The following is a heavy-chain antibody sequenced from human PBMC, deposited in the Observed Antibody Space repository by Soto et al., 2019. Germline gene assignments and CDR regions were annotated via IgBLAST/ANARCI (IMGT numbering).Heavy chain of an antibody. J-gene: IGHJ4*02. CDR3: AKDHPPGTFFLIFDY. CDR1: GFTFSSYA. V-gene: IGHV3-23*01. CDR2: ISGSGGST. D-gene: IGHD1-1*01. Sequence: GGSLRLSCAASGFTFSSYAMSWVRQAPGKGLEWVSAISGSGGSTYYADSVKGRFTISRDNSKNTLYLQMNGLRAEDTAVYYCAKDHPPGTFFLIFDYWGQGTLVTVSS.